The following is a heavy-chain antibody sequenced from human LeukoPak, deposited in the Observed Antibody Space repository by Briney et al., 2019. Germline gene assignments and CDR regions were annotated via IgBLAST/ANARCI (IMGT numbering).Heavy chain of an antibody. V-gene: IGHV3-21*01. CDR2: ISSSSGYI. CDR1: GFTFSSYS. Sequence: GGSLRLSCAASGFTFSSYSMNWVRRAPGKGLEWVSSISSSSGYIYDADSVKGRFTISRDNAKNSLYLQMNSLRAEDTAVYYCARGLRGANHFDYWGQGTLVTVSS. D-gene: IGHD1-26*01. CDR3: ARGLRGANHFDY. J-gene: IGHJ4*02.